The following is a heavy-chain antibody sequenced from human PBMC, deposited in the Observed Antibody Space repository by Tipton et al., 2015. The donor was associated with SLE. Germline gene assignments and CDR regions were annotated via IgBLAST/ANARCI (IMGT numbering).Heavy chain of an antibody. V-gene: IGHV3-21*03. D-gene: IGHD3-3*01. CDR2: ISSSSSYI. CDR1: GFTFSSYS. Sequence: GSLRLSCAASGFTFSSYSMNWVRQAPGKGLEWVSSISSSSSYIYYADSVKGRFTISRDNAKNSLYLQMNSLRAEDTAVYYCARDAGVVTPPDYWGQGTLVTVSS. J-gene: IGHJ4*02. CDR3: ARDAGVVTPPDY.